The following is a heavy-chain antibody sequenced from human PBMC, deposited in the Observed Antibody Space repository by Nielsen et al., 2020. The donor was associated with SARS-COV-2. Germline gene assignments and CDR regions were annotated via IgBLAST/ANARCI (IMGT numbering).Heavy chain of an antibody. Sequence: SETLSLTYAVSGGSISSGGYSWSWIRQPPGKGLEWIGYIYHSGRTYYNPSLKSRVTISVDRSKNQFSLKLSSVTAADTAVYYCARGGRITFGGADDAFDIWGQGIMVTVSS. CDR3: ARGGRITFGGADDAFDI. D-gene: IGHD3-16*01. J-gene: IGHJ3*02. CDR1: GGSISSGGYS. CDR2: IYHSGRT. V-gene: IGHV4-30-2*01.